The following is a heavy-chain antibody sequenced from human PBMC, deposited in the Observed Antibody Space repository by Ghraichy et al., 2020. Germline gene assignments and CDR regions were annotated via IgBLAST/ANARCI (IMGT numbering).Heavy chain of an antibody. V-gene: IGHV4-38-2*02. CDR1: GYSISSGYY. J-gene: IGHJ6*02. D-gene: IGHD6-13*01. CDR3: ARSGAAGRYHYYYGMDV. CDR2: ISHGGST. Sequence: ETLSLTCTVSGYSISSGYYWGWIRQPPGKGLEWIGSISHGGSTNYNPSLKSRVTISEDTSKNQFSLKLRSVTAADTAVYYCARSGAAGRYHYYYGMDVWGQGATVTVSS.